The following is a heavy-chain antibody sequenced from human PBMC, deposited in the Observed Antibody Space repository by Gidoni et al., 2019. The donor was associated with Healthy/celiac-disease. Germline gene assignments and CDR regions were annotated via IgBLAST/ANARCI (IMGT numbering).Heavy chain of an antibody. CDR3: ARHLYSSGSSFSYYYGMDV. J-gene: IGHJ6*02. Sequence: QVQLVQSGAEVKKPGSSVKVSCKASGGTFSSYALSWVRQVPGQGLEWMGGIIPIFGTANYAQKFQGRVTITADESTSTAYMELSSLRSEDTAVYYCARHLYSSGSSFSYYYGMDVWGQGTTVTVSS. CDR2: IIPIFGTA. CDR1: GGTFSSYA. V-gene: IGHV1-69*01. D-gene: IGHD6-19*01.